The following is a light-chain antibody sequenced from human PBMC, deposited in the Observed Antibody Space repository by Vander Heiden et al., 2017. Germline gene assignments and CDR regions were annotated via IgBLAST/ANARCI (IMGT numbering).Light chain of an antibody. CDR1: QSVRSSH. V-gene: IGKV3-20*01. J-gene: IGKJ2*01. CDR3: QQYDSTPRT. CDR2: GTS. Sequence: EIVLPQSPWPLASSPGESATLSCRASQSVRSSHLAWYQQKPGQAPRLLIYGTSSRATGIPDRFSGSGSGTDFTLTISRLEPEDLAVYYCQQYDSTPRTFGQGTKLENK.